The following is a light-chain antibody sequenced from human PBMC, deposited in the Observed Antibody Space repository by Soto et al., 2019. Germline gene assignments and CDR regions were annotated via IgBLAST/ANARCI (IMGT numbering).Light chain of an antibody. CDR3: SSYAGGNNLL. V-gene: IGLV2-8*01. CDR2: DVN. Sequence: QSALTQPPSASGSPGQSVTISCTGTSSDVGNYNYVSWYQKHPGKAPKLMIYDVNKRPSGVPDRFSGSKSGNMASLTVSGLQADDEAEYYCSSYAGGNNLLFGGGTKLTVL. J-gene: IGLJ2*01. CDR1: SSDVGNYNY.